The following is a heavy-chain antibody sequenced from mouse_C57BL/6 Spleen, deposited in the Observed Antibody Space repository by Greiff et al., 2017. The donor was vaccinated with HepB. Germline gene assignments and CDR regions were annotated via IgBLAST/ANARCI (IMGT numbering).Heavy chain of an antibody. CDR1: GYAFTNYL. CDR3: ARSGYGSRKAWFAY. J-gene: IGHJ3*01. V-gene: IGHV1-54*01. D-gene: IGHD1-1*01. CDR2: INPGSGGT. Sequence: QVQLKESGAELVRPGPSVKVSCKASGYAFTNYLIEWVKQRPGQGLEWIGVINPGSGGTNYNEKFKGKATLTADKSSSTAYMQLSSLTSEDSAVYFGARSGYGSRKAWFAYWGQGTLVTVSA.